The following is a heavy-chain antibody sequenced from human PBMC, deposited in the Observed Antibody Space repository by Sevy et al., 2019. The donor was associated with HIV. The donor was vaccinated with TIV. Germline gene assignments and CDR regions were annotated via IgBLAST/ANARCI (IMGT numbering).Heavy chain of an antibody. CDR3: AKSEWGNIGFCTRSSSHPFDY. D-gene: IGHD2-2*01. Sequence: GGSLRLSCAASGFTFTSYAMSWVRQAPGKGLEWVSSISGTHGTPYYADSVKGRFTISRVNSKNTLYLQMSSLRAEDTAVYYCAKSEWGNIGFCTRSSSHPFDYWGQGTLVTVSS. J-gene: IGHJ4*02. CDR2: ISGTHGTP. V-gene: IGHV3-23*01. CDR1: GFTFTSYA.